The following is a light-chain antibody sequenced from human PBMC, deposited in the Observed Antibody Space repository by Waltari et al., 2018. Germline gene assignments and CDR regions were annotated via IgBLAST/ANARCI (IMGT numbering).Light chain of an antibody. CDR2: EDN. CDR3: QSYDTSNHGV. V-gene: IGLV6-57*02. J-gene: IGLJ2*01. CDR1: SGSIASHY. Sequence: NFMLTQPHSVSESPGKTVTLSCTGSSGSIASHYVTCYQQRPGSAPTTVIFEDNQRPSGVPDRFSGSIDSSSNSASLTISGLKTEDEADYYCQSYDTSNHGVFGGGTKLTVL.